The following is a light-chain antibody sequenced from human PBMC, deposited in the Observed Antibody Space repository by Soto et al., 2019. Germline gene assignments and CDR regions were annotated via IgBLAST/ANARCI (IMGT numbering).Light chain of an antibody. V-gene: IGLV2-8*01. CDR3: SSYAGSNNLV. J-gene: IGLJ2*01. CDR2: EVS. Sequence: QSVLTQPASVSGSPGQSITISCTGSSSDVGGYNFVSWYQQFPGKAPKLIIYEVSKRPSGVPDRFSGSKSGNTASLTVSGLQAEDEADYYCSSYAGSNNLVFGGGTKLTVL. CDR1: SSDVGGYNF.